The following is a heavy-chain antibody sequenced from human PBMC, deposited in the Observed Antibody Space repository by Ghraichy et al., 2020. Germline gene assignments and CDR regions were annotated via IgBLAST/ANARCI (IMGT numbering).Heavy chain of an antibody. CDR1: GFTIDSHW. CDR2: INNDGSNS. J-gene: IGHJ6*02. Sequence: GGSLRLSCAASGFTIDSHWMHWVRHVPGKGLVWVSGINNDGSNSDYADSVTGRFTISRDNTKNTVDLQMKSLRVDDSAVYYCARGDYYFGIDLWGQGTTVTVSS. CDR3: ARGDYYFGIDL. V-gene: IGHV3-74*01.